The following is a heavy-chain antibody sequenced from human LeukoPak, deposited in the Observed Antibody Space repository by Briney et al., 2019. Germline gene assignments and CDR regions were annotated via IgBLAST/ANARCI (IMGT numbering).Heavy chain of an antibody. Sequence: GGSLRLSCAASGFTVSSNYMSWVRQAPGKGLEWFSDIYSGGSTYYADSVKGRFTISRDNSKNTLYLQMNSLRAEDTAVYYCARRPGGTTYYYGMDVWGQGTTVTVSS. CDR1: GFTVSSNY. CDR2: IYSGGST. V-gene: IGHV3-66*01. CDR3: ARRPGGTTYYYGMDV. D-gene: IGHD1-7*01. J-gene: IGHJ6*02.